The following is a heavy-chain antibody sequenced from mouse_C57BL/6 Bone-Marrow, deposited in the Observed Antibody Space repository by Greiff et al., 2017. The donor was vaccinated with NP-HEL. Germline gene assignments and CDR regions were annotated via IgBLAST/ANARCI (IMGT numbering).Heavy chain of an antibody. D-gene: IGHD1-1*01. V-gene: IGHV1-81*01. CDR1: GYTFTSYG. J-gene: IGHJ1*03. Sequence: QVQLQQSGAELARPGASVKLSCKASGYTFTSYGISWVKQRTGQGLEWIGEIYPRSGNTYYNEKFKGKATLTADKSSSTAYMELRSLTSEDSAVYFCARRGTKVVPHWYFDVWGTGTTVTVSS. CDR3: ARRGTKVVPHWYFDV. CDR2: IYPRSGNT.